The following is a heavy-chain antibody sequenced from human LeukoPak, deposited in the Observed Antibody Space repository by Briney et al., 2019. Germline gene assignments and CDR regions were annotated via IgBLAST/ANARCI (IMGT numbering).Heavy chain of an antibody. CDR3: ARGGENDFWSGYQGHYYYYGMDV. CDR2: IKQDGSEK. Sequence: PGGSLRLSCAACGFTFRSCWMSWVRQAPGKGLAWVANIKQDGSEKYYVDSVKGRFTMSRDNDKNSLYLKMNSLRAEDTAVYYCARGGENDFWSGYQGHYYYYGMDVWGQGTTVTVSS. J-gene: IGHJ6*02. V-gene: IGHV3-7*01. CDR1: GFTFRSCW. D-gene: IGHD3-3*01.